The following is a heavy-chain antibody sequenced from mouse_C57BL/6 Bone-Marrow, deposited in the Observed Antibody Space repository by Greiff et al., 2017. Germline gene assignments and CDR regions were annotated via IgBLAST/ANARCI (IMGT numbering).Heavy chain of an antibody. CDR2: INPYNGGT. D-gene: IGHD2-3*01. CDR1: GYTFTDYY. J-gene: IGHJ3*01. V-gene: IGHV1-19*01. Sequence: VQLQQSGPVLVKPGASVKMSCKASGYTFTDYYMNWVKQSHGKSLEWIGVINPYNGGTSYNQKFKGKATLTVDKSSSTAYMELNSLTSEASAVYYCAKGYSAWFAYWGQGTLVTVSA. CDR3: AKGYSAWFAY.